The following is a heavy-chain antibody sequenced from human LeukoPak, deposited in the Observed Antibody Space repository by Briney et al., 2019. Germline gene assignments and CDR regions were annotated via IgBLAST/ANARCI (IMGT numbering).Heavy chain of an antibody. CDR1: GFTFSSYG. V-gene: IGHV3-30*18. J-gene: IGHJ4*02. D-gene: IGHD4-11*01. CDR3: AKDGNDYTYYFDY. Sequence: QPGRSLRLSCAASGFTFSSYGMHWVRQAPGKGLEWVAVIPYDGSNKYYADSVKGRFTISRDNSKNTLYLQMNSLRAEDTAVYYCAKDGNDYTYYFDYWGQGTLVTVSS. CDR2: IPYDGSNK.